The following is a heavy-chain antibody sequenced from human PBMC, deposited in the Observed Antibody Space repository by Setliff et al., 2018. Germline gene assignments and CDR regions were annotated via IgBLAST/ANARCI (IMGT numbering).Heavy chain of an antibody. CDR3: ARHYGGGYKHFDY. CDR2: IYYSGST. D-gene: IGHD5-12*01. Sequence: SETLSLTCTVSGVSISANHYWGWIRQPPGKGLEWIGSIYYSGSTYYNPSLKSRLTISVDTSKNLFSLKLSSVTTADTAVYYCARHYGGGYKHFDYWGQGTLVTVSS. J-gene: IGHJ4*02. V-gene: IGHV4-39*01. CDR1: GVSISANHY.